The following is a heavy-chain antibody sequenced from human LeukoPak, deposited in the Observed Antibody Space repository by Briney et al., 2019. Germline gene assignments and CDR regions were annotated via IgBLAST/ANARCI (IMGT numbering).Heavy chain of an antibody. Sequence: GGSLRLSCAASGFTFSSYAMSWVRQAPGKGLEWVSAISGSGGSTYYADSVKGWFTISRDNSKNTLYLQMNSLRAEDTAVYYCAKDDYSGYARGAFDIWGQGTMVTVSS. J-gene: IGHJ3*02. CDR3: AKDDYSGYARGAFDI. CDR1: GFTFSSYA. D-gene: IGHD5-12*01. V-gene: IGHV3-23*01. CDR2: ISGSGGST.